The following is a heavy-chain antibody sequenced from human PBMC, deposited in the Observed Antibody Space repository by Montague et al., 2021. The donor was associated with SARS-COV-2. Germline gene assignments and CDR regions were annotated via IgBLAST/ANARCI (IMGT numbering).Heavy chain of an antibody. D-gene: IGHD2/OR15-2a*01. CDR1: SFTFNNYA. J-gene: IGHJ4*02. Sequence: SLRLSCAASSFTFNNYAMHWVRQAPGKGLEWVAFLTYDGSNTSYADSLKGRFTISRDNSKNTLYLQINSLRLEDTAVYYCVRDHAEFSSENYRLDYWGQGTLVTVSS. V-gene: IGHV3-30*04. CDR3: VRDHAEFSSENYRLDY. CDR2: LTYDGSNT.